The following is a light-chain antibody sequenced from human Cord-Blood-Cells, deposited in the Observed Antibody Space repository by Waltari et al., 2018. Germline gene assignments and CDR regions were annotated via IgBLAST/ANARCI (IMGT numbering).Light chain of an antibody. J-gene: IGLJ2*01. CDR1: NLGEKY. Sequence: SYELTQPPSVSVSPGQTASIPCSGDNLGEKYACWYQQKPGQSPVLVIYQDSKRPSGIPERFSGSNSGNTATLTISGTQAMDEADYYCQAWDSSTVVFGGGTELTVL. CDR2: QDS. CDR3: QAWDSSTVV. V-gene: IGLV3-1*01.